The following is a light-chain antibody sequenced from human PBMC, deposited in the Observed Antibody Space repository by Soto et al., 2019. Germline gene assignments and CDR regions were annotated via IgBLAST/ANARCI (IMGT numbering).Light chain of an antibody. CDR1: QGVGRF. CDR2: GAS. V-gene: IGKV3D-20*02. Sequence: EIVLTQSPGTLSLSPGERATLSCRASQGVGRFLAWYQQKPGQAPRLLIYGASGRATGTPDRFSGSGSGTDFTLPISRLEPEDFAVYYCQQRGDWPLYTFGQGTKLEIK. J-gene: IGKJ2*01. CDR3: QQRGDWPLYT.